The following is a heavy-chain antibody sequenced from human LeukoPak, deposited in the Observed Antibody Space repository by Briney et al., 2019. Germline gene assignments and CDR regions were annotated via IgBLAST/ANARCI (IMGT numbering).Heavy chain of an antibody. CDR2: ISGSGGST. Sequence: GGSLRLSCAASGFTFSSYAMSWVRQAPGKGLEWVSAISGSGGSTYYADSVKGRFTISRDSSKNTLYLQMNSLRAEDTAVYYSAKEAVVVPAAIYVQVWFDPWGQGTLVTVSS. CDR3: AKEAVVVPAAIYVQVWFDP. J-gene: IGHJ5*02. V-gene: IGHV3-23*01. CDR1: GFTFSSYA. D-gene: IGHD2-2*01.